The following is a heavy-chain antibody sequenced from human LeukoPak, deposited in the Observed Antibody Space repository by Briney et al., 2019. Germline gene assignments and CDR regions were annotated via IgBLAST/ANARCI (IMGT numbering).Heavy chain of an antibody. Sequence: SETLSLTCTVSGGSISSYYWSWIRQPPGKGLEWIGYIYYSGSTNYNPSLKSRVTISVDTSKNQFSLKLSSVTAADTAVYYCARDVGFYIAAAGNAFDIWGQGTMVTVSS. V-gene: IGHV4-59*01. CDR2: IYYSGST. CDR3: ARDVGFYIAAAGNAFDI. J-gene: IGHJ3*02. D-gene: IGHD6-13*01. CDR1: GGSISSYY.